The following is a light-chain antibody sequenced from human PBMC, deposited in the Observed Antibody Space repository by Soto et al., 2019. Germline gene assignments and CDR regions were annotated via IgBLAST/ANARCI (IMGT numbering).Light chain of an antibody. CDR3: QQYRNWPPIT. J-gene: IGKJ5*01. Sequence: EIVMTQSPATLSVSPGERVTLSCRASQTVSSNLAWYQQKPGQAPRLLVYDVSTRASGIPARFSGSGSGTEFTLTISSLQSEDFAIYYCQQYRNWPPITFGQGTRLDFK. V-gene: IGKV3-15*01. CDR1: QTVSSN. CDR2: DVS.